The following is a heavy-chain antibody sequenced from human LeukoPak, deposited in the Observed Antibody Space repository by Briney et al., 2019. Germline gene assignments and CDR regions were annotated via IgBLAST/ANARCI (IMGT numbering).Heavy chain of an antibody. CDR2: IHYSGNT. CDR3: ARENNDYGGKKAFDY. V-gene: IGHV4-30-4*01. CDR1: GGSSRSGDYF. Sequence: KASQSLSLTCAVSGGSSRSGDYFWSWIRQPPGKGLEWIGTIHYSGNTYYNPSLKRRVSLSVDTSKNQFSLKLSSVTVADTAVYYCARENNDYGGKKAFDYWGQGTLVTGSS. D-gene: IGHD4-23*01. J-gene: IGHJ4*02.